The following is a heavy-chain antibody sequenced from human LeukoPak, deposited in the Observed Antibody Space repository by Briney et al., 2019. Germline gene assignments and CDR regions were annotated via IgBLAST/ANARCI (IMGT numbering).Heavy chain of an antibody. V-gene: IGHV3-64*02. CDR1: GFTFSNYH. J-gene: IGHJ2*01. Sequence: PGGALRLSCAASGFTFSNYHMQWVRQAPGKGLEYVSAISSNGITYYADSVKGRFTISRDNSKNTLYLQMGSLRAEDMAVYYCARARPSQWYFDLWGRGTLVTVSS. CDR2: ISSNGIT. CDR3: ARARPSQWYFDL.